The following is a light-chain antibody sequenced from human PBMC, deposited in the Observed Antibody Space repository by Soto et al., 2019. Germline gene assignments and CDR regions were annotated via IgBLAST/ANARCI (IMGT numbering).Light chain of an antibody. CDR2: GTS. J-gene: IGKJ4*01. CDR1: QSVSSSY. Sequence: EIVLTQSPGTLSLSPGDRATLSCRASQSVSSSYLAWYQQKPGQAPGLLISGTSTRATGVPARFSGSGSGAEFTLTISSLQSEDFAVYYCQHYVNWPLTFGGGTKVDIK. V-gene: IGKV3-15*01. CDR3: QHYVNWPLT.